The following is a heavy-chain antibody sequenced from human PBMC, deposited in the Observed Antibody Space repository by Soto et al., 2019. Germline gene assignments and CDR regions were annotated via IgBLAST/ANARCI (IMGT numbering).Heavy chain of an antibody. CDR2: IYHSGST. CDR1: GGSISSSNW. J-gene: IGHJ5*02. D-gene: IGHD3-3*01. Sequence: SETLSLTCAVSGGSISSSNWWSWVRQPPGKGLEWIGEIYHSGSTNYNPSLKSRVTISVDKSKNQFSLKLSSVTAADTAVYYCARVSSGEGRRYYDFWSGSWFDPWGQGTLVTVSS. CDR3: ARVSSGEGRRYYDFWSGSWFDP. V-gene: IGHV4-4*02.